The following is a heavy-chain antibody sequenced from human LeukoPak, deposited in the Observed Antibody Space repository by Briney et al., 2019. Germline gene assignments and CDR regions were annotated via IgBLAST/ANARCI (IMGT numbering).Heavy chain of an antibody. CDR1: GYTFTSYG. J-gene: IGHJ3*02. CDR2: ISAYNGNT. CDR3: ARDSGQWGYGGNSDAFDI. D-gene: IGHD4-23*01. Sequence: ASVKVSCKASGYTFTSYGISWVRQAPGQGLEWMGWISAYNGNTNYAQKLQGRVTMTTDTPTSTAYTELRSLRSHDTAVYYCARDSGQWGYGGNSDAFDIWGQGTMVTVSS. V-gene: IGHV1-18*01.